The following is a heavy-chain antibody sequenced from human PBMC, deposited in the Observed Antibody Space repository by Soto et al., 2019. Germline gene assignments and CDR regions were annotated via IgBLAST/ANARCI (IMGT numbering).Heavy chain of an antibody. CDR1: GYTFTSYY. CDR3: ARDGLKPGYYDSSGYYFFGY. V-gene: IGHV1-46*03. CDR2: INPSGGST. Sequence: ASVKVSCKASGYTFTSYYMHWVRQAPGQGLEWMGIINPSGGSTSYAQKFQGRVTMTRDTSTSTVYMELSSLRSEDTAVYYCARDGLKPGYYDSSGYYFFGYWGQGTLVTVSS. J-gene: IGHJ4*02. D-gene: IGHD3-22*01.